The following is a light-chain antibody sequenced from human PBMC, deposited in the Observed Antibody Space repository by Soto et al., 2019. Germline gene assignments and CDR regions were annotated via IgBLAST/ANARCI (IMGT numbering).Light chain of an antibody. CDR3: QQSFSTPST. J-gene: IGKJ3*01. Sequence: DIPMTQSPSSLSASVGDRVTITCRASQSISSYLNWYQEQPGRAPKLLIYAASSLQSGVPSRFSGSGSGTDFTLTITSLQPEYFAAYYCQQSFSTPSTFGPGTKVDLK. CDR1: QSISSY. CDR2: AAS. V-gene: IGKV1-39*01.